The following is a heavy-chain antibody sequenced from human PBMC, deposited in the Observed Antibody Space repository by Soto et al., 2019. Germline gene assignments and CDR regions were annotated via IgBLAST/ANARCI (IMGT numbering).Heavy chain of an antibody. CDR1: GFTFSSYG. V-gene: IGHV3-30*18. CDR3: AKDSRIVVVTAPYDY. D-gene: IGHD2-21*02. CDR2: ISYDGSNK. J-gene: IGHJ4*02. Sequence: QVQLVESGGGVVQPGRSLRLSCAASGFTFSSYGMHWVRQAPGKGLEWVAVISYDGSNKYYADSVKGRITISRDNSKNTLYLQRNSLRAEDTAVYYWAKDSRIVVVTAPYDYWGQGTLVTVSS.